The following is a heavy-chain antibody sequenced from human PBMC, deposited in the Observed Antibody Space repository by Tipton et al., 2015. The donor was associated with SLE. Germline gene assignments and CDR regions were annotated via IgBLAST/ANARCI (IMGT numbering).Heavy chain of an antibody. J-gene: IGHJ3*02. CDR2: IKSKTDGGTT. V-gene: IGHV3-15*01. CDR3: TTEPGVVVPAFGAFDI. Sequence: GSLRLSCAASGFTFSNAWMSWVRQAPGKGLEWVGRIKSKTDGGTTDYAAPVKGRFTISRDDSKNTLYLQMNSLKTEDTAVYYCTTEPGVVVPAFGAFDIWGQGTMVTVSS. CDR1: GFTFSNAW. D-gene: IGHD2-2*01.